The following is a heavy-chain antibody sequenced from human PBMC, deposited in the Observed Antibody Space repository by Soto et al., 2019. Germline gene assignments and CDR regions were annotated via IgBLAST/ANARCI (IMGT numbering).Heavy chain of an antibody. CDR1: GFTFSSYS. V-gene: IGHV3-21*01. J-gene: IGHJ6*02. CDR3: AREKLLWFGELWSRPLFYYYYGMDV. D-gene: IGHD3-10*01. Sequence: GGSLRLSCAASGFTFSSYSMNWVRQAPGKGLEWVSSISSSSSYIYYADSVKGRFTISRDNAKNSLYLQMNSLRAEDTAVYYCAREKLLWFGELWSRPLFYYYYGMDVWGQGTTVTVSS. CDR2: ISSSSSYI.